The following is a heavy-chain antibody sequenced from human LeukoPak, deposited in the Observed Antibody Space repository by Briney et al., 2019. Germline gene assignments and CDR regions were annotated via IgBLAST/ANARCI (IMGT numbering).Heavy chain of an antibody. CDR2: INGNGGST. D-gene: IGHD6-13*01. J-gene: IGHJ4*02. Sequence: GGSLRLSCAASGSTFDDYGMSWVHQAPGKGLEWVSGINGNGGSTHYADSVKGRFTISRDNAKNSLYLQMNSLRAEDTALYYCARADSSSWYEVDFGYGGQGTLVTVSS. V-gene: IGHV3-20*04. CDR1: GSTFDDYG. CDR3: ARADSSSWYEVDFGY.